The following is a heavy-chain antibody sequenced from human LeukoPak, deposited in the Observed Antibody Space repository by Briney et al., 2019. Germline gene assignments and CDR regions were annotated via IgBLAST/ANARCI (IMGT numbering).Heavy chain of an antibody. CDR3: ARHGSYYAVQFSDY. Sequence: SETLSLTCTVSGGSISSSSYYWAWIRQPPGKGLEWIGSMFHSGSTYYNPSLKSRVTISVDTSKIQFSLKLTSVTAADTAVYYCARHGSYYAVQFSDYWGQGTLVTVSS. CDR1: GGSISSSSYY. CDR2: MFHSGST. V-gene: IGHV4-39*01. D-gene: IGHD1-26*01. J-gene: IGHJ4*02.